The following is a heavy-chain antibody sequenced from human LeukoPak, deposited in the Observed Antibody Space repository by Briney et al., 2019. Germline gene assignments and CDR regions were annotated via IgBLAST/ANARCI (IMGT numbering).Heavy chain of an antibody. J-gene: IGHJ3*02. CDR2: IYTSGST. D-gene: IGHD2-2*02. Sequence: SETLSLTCTVSGGSISSYYWSWIRQPAGKGLGWIGRIYTSGSTNYNPSLKSRVTMSVDTSKNQFSLKLSSVTAADTAVYYCARVYCSSTSCYMSLNHDAFDIWGQGIMVTVSS. CDR3: ARVYCSSTSCYMSLNHDAFDI. CDR1: GGSISSYY. V-gene: IGHV4-4*07.